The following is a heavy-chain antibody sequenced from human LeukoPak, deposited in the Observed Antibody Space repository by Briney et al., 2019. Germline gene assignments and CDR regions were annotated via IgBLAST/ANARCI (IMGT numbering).Heavy chain of an antibody. Sequence: PGGSLRLSCAASGFTFSSYAMTWVRQAPGKGLEWVSAISRSGGDTEYADSAKGRFTISRDNSKNTLYMQMNSLRAEDAAVYYCAKCGTTCYANAFYIWGQGTMVTVSS. V-gene: IGHV3-23*01. CDR1: GFTFSSYA. CDR3: AKCGTTCYANAFYI. CDR2: ISRSGGDT. J-gene: IGHJ3*02. D-gene: IGHD2-2*01.